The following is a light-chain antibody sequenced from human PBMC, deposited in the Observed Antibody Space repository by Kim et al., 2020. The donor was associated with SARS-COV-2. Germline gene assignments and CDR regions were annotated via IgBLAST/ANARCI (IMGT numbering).Light chain of an antibody. CDR1: QSVSSY. J-gene: IGKJ4*01. V-gene: IGKV3-11*01. Sequence: WSPAERATLSCRASQSVSSYLAWYQQKPGQAPRLLIYDASNRATGIPARFSGSGSGTDFTLTISSLEPEDFAVYYCQHRSNWPLTFGGGTKVDIK. CDR3: QHRSNWPLT. CDR2: DAS.